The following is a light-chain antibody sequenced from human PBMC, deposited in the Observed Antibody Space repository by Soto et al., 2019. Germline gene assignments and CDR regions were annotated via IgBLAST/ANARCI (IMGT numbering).Light chain of an antibody. CDR3: QQYGSLVT. CDR1: QSVSNNY. CDR2: GAS. J-gene: IGKJ1*01. V-gene: IGKV3-20*01. Sequence: EIVLTQSPGTLSLSPGERATLSCRASQSVSNNYLAWYQQKPGQAPRLLIYGASNGATGIPAWFRGSGSGNDFTLTISRLVPRVLAGYDCQQYGSLVTFGQGPKVEIK.